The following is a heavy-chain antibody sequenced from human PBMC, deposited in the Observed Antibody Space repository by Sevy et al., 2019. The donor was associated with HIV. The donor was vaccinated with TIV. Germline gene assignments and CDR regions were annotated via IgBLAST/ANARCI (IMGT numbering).Heavy chain of an antibody. V-gene: IGHV3-23*01. D-gene: IGHD4-17*01. CDR1: GFTFSSYA. CDR2: IRGSGGST. Sequence: GGSLRLSCAASGFTFSSYAMSWVRQAPGKELEWVSAIRGSGGSTYYADSVKGRFTISRDNCKNTLYLQMNSLRAEDTAVYYCAKDPRGEPWFDPWGQGTLVTVSS. J-gene: IGHJ5*02. CDR3: AKDPRGEPWFDP.